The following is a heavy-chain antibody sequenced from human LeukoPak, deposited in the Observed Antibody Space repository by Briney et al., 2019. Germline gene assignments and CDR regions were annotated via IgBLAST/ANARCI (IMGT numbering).Heavy chain of an antibody. V-gene: IGHV1-2*02. D-gene: IGHD1-7*01. CDR1: GYTFTGYY. CDR2: INPNSGGT. Sequence: ASVKVSCKASGYTFTGYYMHWVRQAPGQGLEWMGWINPNSGGTNYAQKFQGRVTMTRDTSISTAYMELSRLRSDDTAVYYCARTNPWELKYYFDYWGQGTLVTVPS. J-gene: IGHJ4*02. CDR3: ARTNPWELKYYFDY.